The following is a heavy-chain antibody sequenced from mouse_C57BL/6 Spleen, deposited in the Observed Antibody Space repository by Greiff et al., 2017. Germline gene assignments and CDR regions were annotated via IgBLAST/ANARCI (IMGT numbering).Heavy chain of an antibody. Sequence: VQLQQSGPELVKPGASVKISCKASGYTFTDYYMNWVKQSHGKSLEWIGDINPNNGGTSYNQKFKGKATLTVDKSSSTAYMELRSLTSEDSAVYYCAFKSLDYYAMDYWGQGTSVTVSS. CDR2: INPNNGGT. V-gene: IGHV1-26*01. J-gene: IGHJ4*01. CDR1: GYTFTDYY. CDR3: AFKSLDYYAMDY.